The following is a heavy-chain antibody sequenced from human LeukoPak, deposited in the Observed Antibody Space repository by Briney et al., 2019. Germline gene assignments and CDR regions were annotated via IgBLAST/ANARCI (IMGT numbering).Heavy chain of an antibody. CDR1: GLTFTKYA. D-gene: IGHD3-10*01. CDR2: ISDRGDAT. CDR3: CRHGPRGPFASGTSRVYYGMDV. V-gene: IGHV3-23*01. J-gene: IGHJ6*04. Sequence: GASLRLSCAVSGLTFTKYAVSWVRQGPEKGLEWVSAISDRGDATYYADSVKGRFTISRDNSKNTLYLQTSSLRAEDTAVYYCCRHGPRGPFASGTSRVYYGMDVWGKGTTVTVSS.